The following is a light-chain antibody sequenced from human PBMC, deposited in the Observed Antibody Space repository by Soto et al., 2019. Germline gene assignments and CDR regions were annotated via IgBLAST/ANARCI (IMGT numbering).Light chain of an antibody. CDR2: DAS. CDR1: QSISSN. Sequence: ETVMTQSTATLSVSPGERATLSCRASQSISSNLAWFQQKPGQAPRLLIYDASTMATGFPDRFSGSGSGTDFTLTISRLEPEDFAVYYCQQYGGTPPITFGQGTRLEIK. CDR3: QQYGGTPPIT. J-gene: IGKJ5*01. V-gene: IGKV3-20*01.